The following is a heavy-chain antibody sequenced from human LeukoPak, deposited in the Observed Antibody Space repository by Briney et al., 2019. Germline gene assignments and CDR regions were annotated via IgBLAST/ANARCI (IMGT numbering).Heavy chain of an antibody. CDR1: GGSISSYY. CDR2: ISSSGSTI. CDR3: ARDGTYYYGSGSSNDAFDI. D-gene: IGHD3-10*01. J-gene: IGHJ3*02. Sequence: LSLTCTVSGGSISSYYWSWIRQAPGKGLEWVSYISSSGSTIYYADSVKGRFTISRDNAKNSLYLQMNSLRAEDSAVYYCARDGTYYYGSGSSNDAFDIWGQGAMVTVSS. V-gene: IGHV3-11*04.